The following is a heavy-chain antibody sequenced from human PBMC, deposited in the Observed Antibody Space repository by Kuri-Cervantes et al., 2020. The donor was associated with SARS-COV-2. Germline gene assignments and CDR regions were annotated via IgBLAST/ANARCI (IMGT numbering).Heavy chain of an antibody. J-gene: IGHJ3*02. V-gene: IGHV3-30-3*01. Sequence: GESLKISCAASGFTFSSYAMHWVRQAPGKGLEWVAVISYDGSNKYYADSVKGRFSISRDNSKDSLYLQMDSLKIGDTALYYCAKGDWGYSNGFGAFDIWGQGTVVTVSS. CDR2: ISYDGSNK. CDR1: GFTFSSYA. D-gene: IGHD5-18*01. CDR3: AKGDWGYSNGFGAFDI.